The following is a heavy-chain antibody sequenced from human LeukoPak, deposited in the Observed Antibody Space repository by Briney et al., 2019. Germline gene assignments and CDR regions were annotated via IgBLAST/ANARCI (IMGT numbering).Heavy chain of an antibody. CDR3: AREEYQALLD. CDR2: ISDDGSKK. Sequence: PGVSLRLSCAASGFTLSTYAMHWVRQAPGKGLEWVAVISDDGSKKYYSDSVKGRLTISRDNSKNTVYLQMNSLRVGDTAIYYCAREEYQALLDLGQGILVTVAS. J-gene: IGHJ4*02. D-gene: IGHD2/OR15-2a*01. CDR1: GFTLSTYA. V-gene: IGHV3-30*04.